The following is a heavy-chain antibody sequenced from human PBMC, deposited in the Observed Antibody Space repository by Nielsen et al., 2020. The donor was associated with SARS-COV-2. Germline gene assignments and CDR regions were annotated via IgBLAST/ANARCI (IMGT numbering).Heavy chain of an antibody. CDR2: IRDSGAYT. Sequence: GGSLRLSCAASGFTFSSYAMSWVRQAPGKGLEWVSAIRDSGAYTYYADSVKGRFTISRDNSKNTLYLQMNSLRADDTAIYYCARQFYGCNDYWGQGTLVTVSS. V-gene: IGHV3-23*01. CDR1: GFTFSSYA. J-gene: IGHJ4*02. CDR3: ARQFYGCNDY. D-gene: IGHD3-10*01.